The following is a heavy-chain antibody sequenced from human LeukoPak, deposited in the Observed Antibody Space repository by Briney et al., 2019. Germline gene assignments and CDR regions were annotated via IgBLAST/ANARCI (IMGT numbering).Heavy chain of an antibody. Sequence: EASVKVSCKASGYTFTGYYMHWVRQAPGQGLEWMGWINPNSGGTNYAQKFQGRVTMTRDTSISTAYMELSRLRSDDTAVYYCARDQNYSNYHWFDPWGQGTLVTVSS. CDR3: ARDQNYSNYHWFDP. J-gene: IGHJ5*02. V-gene: IGHV1-2*02. D-gene: IGHD4-11*01. CDR1: GYTFTGYY. CDR2: INPNSGGT.